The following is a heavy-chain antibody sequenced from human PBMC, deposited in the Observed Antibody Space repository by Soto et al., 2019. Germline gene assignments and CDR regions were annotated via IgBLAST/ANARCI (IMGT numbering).Heavy chain of an antibody. CDR2: ISSSGHSI. CDR1: GFPFSDYE. Sequence: PGGSLRLSCAASGFPFSDYEMKWVRQAPGKGLEWVSDISSSGHSIYNADSVKGRFTISRDNAKNSLYLQMNSLRAEDTAVYYCARDGRGNYAMDVWGQGTTVTVSS. V-gene: IGHV3-48*03. J-gene: IGHJ6*02. D-gene: IGHD3-16*01. CDR3: ARDGRGNYAMDV.